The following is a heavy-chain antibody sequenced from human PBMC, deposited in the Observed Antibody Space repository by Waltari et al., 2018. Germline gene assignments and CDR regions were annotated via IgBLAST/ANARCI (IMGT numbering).Heavy chain of an antibody. CDR2: IYTSGST. D-gene: IGHD6-13*01. CDR3: AREQQLPLYYFDY. J-gene: IGHJ4*02. CDR1: GSSISSGSSY. V-gene: IGHV4-61*02. Sequence: QVQLQESGPGLVKPSQTLSLTCTVPGSSISSGSSYWSWIRQPAGKGLEWIGRIYTSGSTNYNPSLKSRVTISVDTSKNQFSLKLSSVTAADTAVYYCAREQQLPLYYFDYWGQGTLVTVSS.